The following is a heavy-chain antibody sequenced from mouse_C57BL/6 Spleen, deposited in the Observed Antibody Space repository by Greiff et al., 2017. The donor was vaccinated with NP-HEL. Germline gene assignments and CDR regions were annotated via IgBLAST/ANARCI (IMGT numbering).Heavy chain of an antibody. V-gene: IGHV1-76*01. CDR3: ARGDYYGSSYHWYFDV. CDR2: IYPGSGNT. CDR1: GYTFTDYY. D-gene: IGHD1-1*01. Sequence: VQLQESGAELVRPGASVKLSCKASGYTFTDYYINWVKQRPGQGLEWIARIYPGSGNTYYNEKFKGKATLTAEKSSSTAYMQLSSLTSEDSAVYFCARGDYYGSSYHWYFDVWGTGTTVTVSS. J-gene: IGHJ1*03.